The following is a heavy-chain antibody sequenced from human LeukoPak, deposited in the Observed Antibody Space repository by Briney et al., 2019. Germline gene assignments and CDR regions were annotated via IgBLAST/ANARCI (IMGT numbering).Heavy chain of an antibody. CDR2: ISSSSSTI. V-gene: IGHV3-48*04. D-gene: IGHD6-19*01. J-gene: IGHJ6*02. Sequence: GGSLRLSCAASGFTFSSYSMNWVRQAPGKGLEWVSYISSSSSTIYYADSVKGRFTISRDNAKNSLYLQMNSLRAEDTAVYYCARGMSSGWYFSGMDVWGQGTTVTVSS. CDR3: ARGMSSGWYFSGMDV. CDR1: GFTFSSYS.